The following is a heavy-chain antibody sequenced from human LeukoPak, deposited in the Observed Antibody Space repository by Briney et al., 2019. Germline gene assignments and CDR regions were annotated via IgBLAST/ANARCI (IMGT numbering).Heavy chain of an antibody. CDR1: GFTLSSYG. D-gene: IGHD6-6*01. CDR3: ARDPVPGPHDYYYMDV. V-gene: IGHV3-33*01. Sequence: GGSLRLSCAASGFTLSSYGMHWVRQAPGKGLEWVAVIWYDGSNKYYADSVKGRFTISRDNSKNTLYLQMNSLRAEDTAVYYCARDPVPGPHDYYYMDVWGKGTTVTVSS. J-gene: IGHJ6*03. CDR2: IWYDGSNK.